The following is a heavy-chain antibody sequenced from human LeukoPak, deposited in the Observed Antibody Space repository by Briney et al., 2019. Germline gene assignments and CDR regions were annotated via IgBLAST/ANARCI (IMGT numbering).Heavy chain of an antibody. J-gene: IGHJ4*02. CDR3: ALVVTRDY. D-gene: IGHD2-2*01. CDR1: GYTFTAYY. V-gene: IGHV1-2*06. CDR2: INPNSGGT. Sequence: GASVKVSCKASGYTFTAYYIHWVRQAPGQGLEWMGRINPNSGGTTYAQKFQGRVTMTRDTSISTAYMELSSLTSDDTAVYYCALVVTRDYWGQGTLVTVSS.